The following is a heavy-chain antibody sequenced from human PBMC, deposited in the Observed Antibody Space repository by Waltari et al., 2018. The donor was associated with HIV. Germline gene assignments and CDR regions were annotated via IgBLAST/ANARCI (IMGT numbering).Heavy chain of an antibody. CDR1: GFTFSSYS. CDR3: ARQDSSGGNYYYGMDV. J-gene: IGHJ6*02. D-gene: IGHD3-22*01. V-gene: IGHV3-21*01. CDR2: ISSSSIYI. Sequence: EVQLVESGGRLVKPGGSLRLSCAASGFTFSSYSMNWVRQAPGKGLEWVSSISSSSIYISYADSVKGRFTISRDNAKNALYLKMNSLRAEDTAVYYCARQDSSGGNYYYGMDVWGQGTTVTVSS.